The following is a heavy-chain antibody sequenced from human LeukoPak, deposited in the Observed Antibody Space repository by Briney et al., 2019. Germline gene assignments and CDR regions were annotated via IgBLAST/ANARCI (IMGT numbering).Heavy chain of an antibody. CDR3: ARDSPYSSSSRGYFDY. V-gene: IGHV3-21*01. Sequence: GGSLRLSCAASGFTFSSYSRNWVRQAPGKGLEWVSSISSSSSYIYYADSVKGRFTISRDNAKNSLYLQMNSLRAEDTAVYYCARDSPYSSSSRGYFDYWGQGTLVTVSS. CDR1: GFTFSSYS. J-gene: IGHJ4*02. D-gene: IGHD6-6*01. CDR2: ISSSSSYI.